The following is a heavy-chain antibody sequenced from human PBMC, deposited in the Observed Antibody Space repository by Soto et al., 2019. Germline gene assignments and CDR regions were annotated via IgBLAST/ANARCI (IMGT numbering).Heavy chain of an antibody. J-gene: IGHJ3*02. V-gene: IGHV3-30*18. CDR3: AKALTAIFGVVIRAFDI. CDR2: ISYDGSNK. CDR1: GFTFSSYG. Sequence: QVQLVESGGDVVQPGRSLRLSCAASGFTFSSYGMHWVRQAPGKGLEWVAVISYDGSNKYYADSVKGRFTISRDNSKNTLYLQMNSRRAEDTAVYYCAKALTAIFGVVIRAFDIWGQGTMVTVSS. D-gene: IGHD3-3*01.